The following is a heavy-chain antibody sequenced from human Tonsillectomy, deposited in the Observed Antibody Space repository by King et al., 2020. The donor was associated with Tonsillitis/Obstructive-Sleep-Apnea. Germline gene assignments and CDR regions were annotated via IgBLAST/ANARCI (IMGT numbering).Heavy chain of an antibody. CDR2: IFSNDEK. J-gene: IGHJ4*02. D-gene: IGHD1-26*01. Sequence: TLQESGPVLVKPPETLTLTCTVSGFSLSNARMGVSWIRQPPGKALEWLAHIFSNDEKSYRTSLKSRLTISKDTSKSQVVLTMTNMDPVDTATYYCAGIRRIVGAPDYWGQGTLVTVSS. CDR1: GFSLSNARMG. V-gene: IGHV2-26*01. CDR3: AGIRRIVGAPDY.